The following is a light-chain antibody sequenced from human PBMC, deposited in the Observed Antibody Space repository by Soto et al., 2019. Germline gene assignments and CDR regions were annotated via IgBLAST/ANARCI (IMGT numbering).Light chain of an antibody. Sequence: QSVLTQPPSVSGAPGQSVTLSCTGSNSNIGAGYDVHWYQQFPGTAPKLLIYRNSNRPSGVPDRFSGSKSGASASLDITGLQAEDEADYYCASWDGSLSGHVFGTGTKLTVL. CDR2: RNS. J-gene: IGLJ1*01. CDR3: ASWDGSLSGHV. CDR1: NSNIGAGYD. V-gene: IGLV1-40*01.